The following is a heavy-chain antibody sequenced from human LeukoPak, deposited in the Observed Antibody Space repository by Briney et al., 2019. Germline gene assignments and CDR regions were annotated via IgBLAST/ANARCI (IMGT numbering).Heavy chain of an antibody. V-gene: IGHV3-30-3*01. D-gene: IGHD6-13*01. CDR3: ARADDSSSWRGPDY. J-gene: IGHJ4*02. CDR2: ISYDGSNK. CDR1: GFTFSSYA. Sequence: GGSLRLSCAASGFTFSSYAMHWVRQAPGKGLEWVAVISYDGSNKYYADSVKGRFTISRDNSKNTLYLQMNSPRAEDTAVYYCARADDSSSWRGPDYWGQGTLVTVSS.